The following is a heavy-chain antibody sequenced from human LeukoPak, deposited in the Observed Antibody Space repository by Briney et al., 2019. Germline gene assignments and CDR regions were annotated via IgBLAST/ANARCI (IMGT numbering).Heavy chain of an antibody. D-gene: IGHD3-22*01. CDR1: GGSISSYY. V-gene: IGHV4-59*01. J-gene: IGHJ4*02. CDR3: ARAPGDYDSRGYRTYYFDH. Sequence: PSETLSLTCTVSGGSISSYYWNWIRQPPGTGLEWIGYIYYSGITNYNPSLTSRVTISVDTSKNQFSLRLSSVTAADTAVYYCARAPGDYDSRGYRTYYFDHWGQGTLVTVSS. CDR2: IYYSGIT.